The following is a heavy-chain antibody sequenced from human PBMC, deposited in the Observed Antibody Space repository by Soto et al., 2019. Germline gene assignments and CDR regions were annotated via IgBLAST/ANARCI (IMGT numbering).Heavy chain of an antibody. Sequence: QVQLVESGGGVVQPGRSLRLSCAGSGFSFSDFGMHWVRQAPGKGLEWVAVISYDGSNTNYADSVKGRFTISRDTSKNMLFLQMISLRDEDTAVYYCAKWFGELFDGFDVWGQGTMVTVST. CDR3: AKWFGELFDGFDV. CDR1: GFSFSDFG. D-gene: IGHD3-10*01. J-gene: IGHJ3*01. CDR2: ISYDGSNT. V-gene: IGHV3-30*18.